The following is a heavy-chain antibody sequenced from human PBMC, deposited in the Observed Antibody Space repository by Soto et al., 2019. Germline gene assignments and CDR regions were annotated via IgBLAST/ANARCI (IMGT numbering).Heavy chain of an antibody. Sequence: GGSLRLSCAASGFTFSSYGMHWVRQAPGKGLEWVAVISYDGSNKYYADSVKGRFTISRDNSKNTLYLQMNSLRAEDTAVYYCAKSLGNYDFWSGSLDYWGQGTLVTVSS. V-gene: IGHV3-30*18. D-gene: IGHD3-3*01. CDR1: GFTFSSYG. J-gene: IGHJ4*02. CDR2: ISYDGSNK. CDR3: AKSLGNYDFWSGSLDY.